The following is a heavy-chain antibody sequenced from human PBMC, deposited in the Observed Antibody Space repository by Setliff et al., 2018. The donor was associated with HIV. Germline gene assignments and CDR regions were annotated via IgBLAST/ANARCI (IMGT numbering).Heavy chain of an antibody. V-gene: IGHV4-61*09. CDR2: IYTRGST. D-gene: IGHD2-2*02. Sequence: SSETLSLTCNVSGGYISSGSHYWSWVRQPAGKRLEWIGQIYTRGSTNYNPSLKSRVSISIDTSKNQFSLKLRYVTAADTAVYYCARDPRAPRTIRAFDIWGLGTMVTVSS. J-gene: IGHJ3*02. CDR1: GGYISSGSHY. CDR3: ARDPRAPRTIRAFDI.